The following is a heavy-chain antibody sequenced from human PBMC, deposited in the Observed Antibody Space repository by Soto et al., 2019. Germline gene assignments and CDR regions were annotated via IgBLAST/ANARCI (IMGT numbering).Heavy chain of an antibody. Sequence: PGGSLRLSCAASGFTFSSYAMHWVRQAPGKGLEWVAVISYDGSNKYYADSVKGRFTISRDNSKNTLYLQMNSLRAEDTAVYYCARDRLQGFDHWGQGTLVTVSS. CDR2: ISYDGSNK. V-gene: IGHV3-30-3*01. D-gene: IGHD4-4*01. CDR1: GFTFSSYA. J-gene: IGHJ4*02. CDR3: ARDRLQGFDH.